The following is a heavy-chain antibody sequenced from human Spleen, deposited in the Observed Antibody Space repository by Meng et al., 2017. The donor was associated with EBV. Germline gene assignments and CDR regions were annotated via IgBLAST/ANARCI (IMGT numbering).Heavy chain of an antibody. CDR1: GFTFRNYW. CDR2: TNEDGGIT. D-gene: IGHD6-25*01. J-gene: IGHJ4*02. CDR3: SRDLAGSYDD. V-gene: IGHV3-74*01. Sequence: EVQLVESGGALFQPGGSLRLSCATSGFTFRNYWMHWVRQVPGKGLLWVSRTNEDGGITTYADSVRGRFLISRDNTKNTLYLQMNSLRVEDTAVYFCSRDLAGSYDDWGQGTLVTASS.